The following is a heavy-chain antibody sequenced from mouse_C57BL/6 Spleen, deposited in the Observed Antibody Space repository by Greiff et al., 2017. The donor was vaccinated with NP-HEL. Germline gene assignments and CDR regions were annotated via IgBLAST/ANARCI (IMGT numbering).Heavy chain of an antibody. Sequence: VQLQQSGAELVRPGTSVKVSCKASGYAFTNYLIEWVKQRPGQGLEWIGVINPGSGGTNYNEKFKGKATLTADKSSSTAYMQLSSLTSEDSAVYFCARRHLYYDYEEYYFDYWGQGTTLTVSS. CDR1: GYAFTNYL. V-gene: IGHV1-54*01. J-gene: IGHJ2*01. D-gene: IGHD2-4*01. CDR2: INPGSGGT. CDR3: ARRHLYYDYEEYYFDY.